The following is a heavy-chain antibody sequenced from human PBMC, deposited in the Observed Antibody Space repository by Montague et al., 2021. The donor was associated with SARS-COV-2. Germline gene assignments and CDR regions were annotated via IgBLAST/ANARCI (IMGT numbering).Heavy chain of an antibody. J-gene: IGHJ4*02. CDR1: DGSFSDYA. V-gene: IGHV4-34*01. D-gene: IGHD3-22*01. CDR3: ASGRQHSNMVVVVVTGGEYYFDF. Sequence: SETLSLTCAVYDGSFSDYAWSWIRQPPGKGLEWIGEINHRGSTNYNPSLKSRVTISVDTSKNQFSLKMTSVTAADTAVYYCASGRQHSNMVVVVVTGGEYYFDFWGQGTLVAVSS. CDR2: INHRGST.